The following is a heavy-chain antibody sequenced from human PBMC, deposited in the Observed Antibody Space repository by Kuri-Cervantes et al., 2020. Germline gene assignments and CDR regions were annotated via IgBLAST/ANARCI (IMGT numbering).Heavy chain of an antibody. CDR1: GGSISSGTYY. CDR3: ARGLTWGIQKDY. CDR2: LYYSGTT. J-gene: IGHJ4*02. V-gene: IGHV4-39*07. D-gene: IGHD5-18*01. Sequence: SQTLSLTCAVSGGSISSGTYYWGWIRQPPGKGLEWIGSLYYSGTTYYNPSLSGRVTISVDTSKNQFSLKLSSVTAADTAVYYCARGLTWGIQKDYWGQGTLVTVSS.